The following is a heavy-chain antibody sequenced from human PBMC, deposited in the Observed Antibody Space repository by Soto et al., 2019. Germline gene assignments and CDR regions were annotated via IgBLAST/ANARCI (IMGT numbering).Heavy chain of an antibody. D-gene: IGHD3-22*01. Sequence: QVQLVESGGGVVQPGRSLRLSCAASGFTLSRYGMHWVRQAPGKGLEWVAVISYAGSNKYYADSVKGRFTISRDNSKNTLYLQMNSLRAEDTAVYYCAKERITTYWYFDLGGRGTLVTFSS. CDR3: AKERITTYWYFDL. J-gene: IGHJ2*01. V-gene: IGHV3-30*18. CDR2: ISYAGSNK. CDR1: GFTLSRYG.